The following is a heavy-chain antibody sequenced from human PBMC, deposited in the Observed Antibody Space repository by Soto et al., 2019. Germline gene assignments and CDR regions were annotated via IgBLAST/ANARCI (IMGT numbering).Heavy chain of an antibody. CDR3: ASPPVPAATYCYYYYYMDV. V-gene: IGHV3-48*01. CDR2: ISSSSSTI. D-gene: IGHD2-2*01. CDR1: GFSFSSYS. J-gene: IGHJ6*03. Sequence: PGGSVRLSCAASGFSFSSYSMSWVRLAPGKGLEWVSYISSSSSTIYYADSVKGRFTISRDNAKNSLYLQMNSLRAEDTAVYYCASPPVPAATYCYYYYYMDVWGKGTTVTVSS.